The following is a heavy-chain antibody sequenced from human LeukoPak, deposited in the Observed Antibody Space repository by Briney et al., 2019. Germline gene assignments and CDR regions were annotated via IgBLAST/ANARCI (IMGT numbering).Heavy chain of an antibody. CDR1: GITFSNYA. V-gene: IGHV3-64*01. J-gene: IGHJ3*01. CDR2: ISSNGGST. CDR3: ARVGASLPDAFDV. Sequence: GGSLRLSCAASGITFSNYAMHWVRQTPGKGPQHVSAISSNGGSTYYANSVKGRFTISRDNSKNTLYLQMGSLRAEDMAVYYCARVGASLPDAFDVWGQGTMVTVSS.